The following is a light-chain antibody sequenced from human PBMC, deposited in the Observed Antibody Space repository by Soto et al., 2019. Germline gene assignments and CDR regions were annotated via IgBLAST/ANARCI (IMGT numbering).Light chain of an antibody. J-gene: IGLJ2*01. V-gene: IGLV1-40*01. CDR3: QSYDRSLSASV. Sequence: QSVLTQPPSVSGAPGQRVTISCTGSSSNIGAVYDVHWYQHFPGTAPKLLIYGNNNRPSGVPDRFSGSKSGTSASLAITGLQAKDEADYYCQSYDRSLSASVFGGGTKLTVL. CDR2: GNN. CDR1: SSNIGAVYD.